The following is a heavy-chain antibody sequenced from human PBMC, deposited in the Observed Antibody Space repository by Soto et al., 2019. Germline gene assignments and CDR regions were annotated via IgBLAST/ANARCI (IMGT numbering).Heavy chain of an antibody. Sequence: SETLSLTCTVSGGSISSSSYYWGWIRQPPGKGLEWIGSIYYSGSTYYNPSLKSRVTISVDTSKNQFSLKLSSVTAADTAVYYCASLTIVVVPAASYYYYYMDVWGKGTTVTVSS. CDR1: GGSISSSSYY. J-gene: IGHJ6*03. CDR3: ASLTIVVVPAASYYYYYMDV. CDR2: IYYSGST. V-gene: IGHV4-39*01. D-gene: IGHD2-2*01.